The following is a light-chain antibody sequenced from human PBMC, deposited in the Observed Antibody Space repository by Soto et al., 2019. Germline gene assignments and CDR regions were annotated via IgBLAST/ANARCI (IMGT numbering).Light chain of an antibody. CDR1: SSDVGSYNL. J-gene: IGLJ2*01. CDR3: CSYAGSSTVV. CDR2: EGS. V-gene: IGLV2-23*01. Sequence: QSALPQPASVSGSPGQSSTISCTGTSSDVGSYNLVSWYQQHPGKAPKLMIYEGSKRPSGVSNRFSGSKSGNTASLTISGLQAEDEADYYCCSYAGSSTVVFGGGTKLTVL.